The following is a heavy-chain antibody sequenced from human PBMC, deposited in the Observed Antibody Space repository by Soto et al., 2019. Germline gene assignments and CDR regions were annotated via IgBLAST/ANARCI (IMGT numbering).Heavy chain of an antibody. CDR3: ARPGKPRDLLHGFDP. D-gene: IGHD3-3*01. V-gene: IGHV1-46*03. J-gene: IGHJ5*02. Sequence: ASVKVSCKASGYTFTSYAMHWVRQAPGQGLEWMGIINPSDGNTNYSQKFQGRVTMTRDTSTSTVYMELSSLRSEDTAVYYCARPGKPRDLLHGFDPWGQGILVTVSS. CDR2: INPSDGNT. CDR1: GYTFTSYA.